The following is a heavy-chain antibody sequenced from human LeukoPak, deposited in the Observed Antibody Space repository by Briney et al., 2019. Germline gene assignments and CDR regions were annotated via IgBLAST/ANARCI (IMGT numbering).Heavy chain of an antibody. J-gene: IGHJ4*02. D-gene: IGHD2-21*01. V-gene: IGHV3-30-3*01. CDR3: VRDNPRCCGVIPANIDDY. CDR1: GFTFSSYA. CDR2: ISYDGSNK. Sequence: GGSLRLSCAASGFTFSSYAMHWVRQAPGKGLEWVAVISYDGSNKYYADSVKGRFTISRDNSKSTLYLQMNSLRAEDTAVYYCVRDNPRCCGVIPANIDDYWGQGTLVTVSS.